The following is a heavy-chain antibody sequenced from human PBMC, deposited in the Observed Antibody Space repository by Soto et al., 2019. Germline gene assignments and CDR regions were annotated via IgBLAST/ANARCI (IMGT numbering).Heavy chain of an antibody. V-gene: IGHV4-59*01. D-gene: IGHD3-10*01. J-gene: IGHJ5*02. CDR1: GDSITSYY. CDR2: IFYSGST. CDR3: AREPYIGHGGWFAP. Sequence: SETLSLTCTVSGDSITSYYWSWFRQPPGEGLEWIGYIFYSGSTNYNPSLKSRVTLSADTSKNQISLKLSSVTAADTAVYYCAREPYIGHGGWFAPWGQGTLVTVSS.